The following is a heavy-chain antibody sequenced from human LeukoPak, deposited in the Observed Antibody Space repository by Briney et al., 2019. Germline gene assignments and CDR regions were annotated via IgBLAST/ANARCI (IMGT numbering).Heavy chain of an antibody. J-gene: IGHJ3*02. Sequence: SVKVSCKASGGTFSSYAISWVRQAPGQGLEWMGRIIPILGIANYAQKFQGRVTITADKSTSTAYMELSSLRSEDTAVYYCARDQDDSSGYYFDAFDIWGQGTMVTVSS. CDR3: ARDQDDSSGYYFDAFDI. D-gene: IGHD3-22*01. CDR2: IIPILGIA. CDR1: GGTFSSYA. V-gene: IGHV1-69*04.